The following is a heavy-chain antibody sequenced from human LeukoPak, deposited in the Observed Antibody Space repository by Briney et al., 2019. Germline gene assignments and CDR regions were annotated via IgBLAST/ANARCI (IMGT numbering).Heavy chain of an antibody. CDR1: GYTFTGYY. CDR3: ARESGSYYVPDY. D-gene: IGHD1-26*01. J-gene: IGHJ4*02. V-gene: IGHV1-2*02. CDR2: INPNSGGT. Sequence: ASVKVSCKASGYTFTGYYMHWVRQAPGQGLEWMGWINPNSGGTNYAQKFQGRVTMTRDTSISTAYMELSRLRSDDTAVYYCARESGSYYVPDYWGQGTLVTVSS.